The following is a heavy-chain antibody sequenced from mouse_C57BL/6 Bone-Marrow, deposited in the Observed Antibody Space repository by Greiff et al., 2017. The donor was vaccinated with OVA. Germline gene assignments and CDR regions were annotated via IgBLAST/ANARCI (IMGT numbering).Heavy chain of an antibody. CDR2: IDPSDSYT. D-gene: IGHD2-2*01. CDR1: GYTFTSYW. V-gene: IGHV1-69*01. Sequence: QVQLQQPGAELVMPGASVKLSCKASGYTFTSYWMHWVKQRPGQGLEWIGEIDPSDSYTNYNQKFKGKSTLTVDKSSSTAYMQLSSLTSEDSAVDYCAREGYYWYFDVWGTGTTVTVSS. CDR3: AREGYYWYFDV. J-gene: IGHJ1*03.